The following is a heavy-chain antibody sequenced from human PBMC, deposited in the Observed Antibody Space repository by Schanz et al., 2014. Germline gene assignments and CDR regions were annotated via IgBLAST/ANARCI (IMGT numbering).Heavy chain of an antibody. CDR1: EYTFTRHY. J-gene: IGHJ3*02. Sequence: QVQLVQSGADVKKPGTAVKVSCKASEYTFTRHYMHWVRQAPGQGLEWMGKIIPILGMENYAQKYQGRVTITADISTSTAYMDLSSLRSDDTAVYYCARDIQYHYDTSGPVGAFDIWGQGTVVTVSS. D-gene: IGHD3-22*01. V-gene: IGHV1-69*09. CDR2: IIPILGME. CDR3: ARDIQYHYDTSGPVGAFDI.